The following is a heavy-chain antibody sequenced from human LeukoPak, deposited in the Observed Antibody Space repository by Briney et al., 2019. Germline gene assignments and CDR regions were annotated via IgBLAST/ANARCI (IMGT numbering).Heavy chain of an antibody. CDR2: ISGSGGST. CDR3: AKDSSGTRRPYYFDY. V-gene: IGHV3-23*01. Sequence: PGGSLRLSCAASGFTFSSYAMSWVRQAPGKGLEWVSAISGSGGSTYYADSVKGRFTISRDNSKNTLYLQMNSLRAEDTAVYYCAKDSSGTRRPYYFDYWGQGTLVTVSS. CDR1: GFTFSSYA. J-gene: IGHJ4*02. D-gene: IGHD1-7*01.